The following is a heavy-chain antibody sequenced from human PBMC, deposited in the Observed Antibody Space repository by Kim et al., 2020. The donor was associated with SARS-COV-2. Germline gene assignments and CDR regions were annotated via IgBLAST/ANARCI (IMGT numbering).Heavy chain of an antibody. J-gene: IGHJ4*02. V-gene: IGHV4-34*01. CDR1: GGSFSGYY. CDR3: ARGQAAAGTFLDY. CDR2: INHSGST. Sequence: SETLSLTCAVYGGSFSGYYWSWIRQPPGKGLEWIGEINHSGSTNYNPSLKSRVTISVDTSKNQFSLKLSSVTAADTAVYYCARGQAAAGTFLDYWGQGTLVTVSS. D-gene: IGHD6-13*01.